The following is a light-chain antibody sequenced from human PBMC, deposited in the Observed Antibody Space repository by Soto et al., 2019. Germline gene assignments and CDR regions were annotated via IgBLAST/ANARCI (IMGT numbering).Light chain of an antibody. CDR2: DVT. J-gene: IGLJ1*01. CDR1: SKDIATYNF. Sequence: QSALTQPASVSGSPGQSITISCTGTSKDIATYNFVSWYQQHPGKAPKLLIYDVTNRPSGVSDRFSGSKSGSTASLTISGLQAEDEADYYCNSYTTSTSFVFGTGTKVTVL. V-gene: IGLV2-14*01. CDR3: NSYTTSTSFV.